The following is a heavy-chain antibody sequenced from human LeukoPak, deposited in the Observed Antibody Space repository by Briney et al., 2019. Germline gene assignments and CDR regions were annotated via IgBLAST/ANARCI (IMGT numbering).Heavy chain of an antibody. CDR1: GFTLSSYG. D-gene: IGHD3-22*01. Sequence: GGSLRLSCAASGFTLSSYGMLCLRQAPGKGLEWVAFIRYDGSNKYYADSVKGRFTISRDNSKNTLYLQMNSLRAEDTAVYYCAKDLGDYYASSGCIADYWGQGTLVTVSS. CDR2: IRYDGSNK. V-gene: IGHV3-30*02. CDR3: AKDLGDYYASSGCIADY. J-gene: IGHJ4*02.